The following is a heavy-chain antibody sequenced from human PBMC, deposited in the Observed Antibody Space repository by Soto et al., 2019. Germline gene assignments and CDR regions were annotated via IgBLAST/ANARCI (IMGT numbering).Heavy chain of an antibody. J-gene: IGHJ4*02. V-gene: IGHV1-8*01. CDR3: AKVSRKGSAIDFDY. CDR1: GYTFSNYD. Sequence: QVQLVQSGAELKKPGASVKVSCKASGYTFSNYDMNWVRQATGQGPEWIGWVNPNNGDTGYAQKFPGRVTLTTDISTTTAYMELTSLRSEDTAIYSCAKVSRKGSAIDFDYWGQGTLITVSS. CDR2: VNPNNGDT. D-gene: IGHD3-10*01.